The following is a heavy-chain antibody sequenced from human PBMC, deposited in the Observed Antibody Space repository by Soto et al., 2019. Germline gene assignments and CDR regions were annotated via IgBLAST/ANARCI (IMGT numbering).Heavy chain of an antibody. CDR2: IYYSGYT. J-gene: IGHJ6*02. D-gene: IGHD6-6*01. CDR1: GGSITSGGFF. CDR3: ARGSSPHYGMDV. Sequence: PSETLSLTCSVSGGSITSGGFFWSWVRQDPGEGLELIAYIYYSGYTYYHPSLKSRLSISMDTSKNQFSLKLSSETAADTAVYYCARGSSPHYGMDVWGQGTTVTVSS. V-gene: IGHV4-31*03.